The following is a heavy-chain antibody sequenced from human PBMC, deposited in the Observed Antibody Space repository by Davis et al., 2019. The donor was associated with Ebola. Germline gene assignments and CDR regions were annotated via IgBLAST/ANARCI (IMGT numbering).Heavy chain of an antibody. V-gene: IGHV3-33*06. J-gene: IGHJ3*02. CDR2: E. Sequence: EYYADSVKGRFTISRDNSKDTLFLQMNSLRAEDTALYYCTKYFDAAWGIWGQGTMVTVSS. D-gene: IGHD3-9*01. CDR3: TKYFDAAWGI.